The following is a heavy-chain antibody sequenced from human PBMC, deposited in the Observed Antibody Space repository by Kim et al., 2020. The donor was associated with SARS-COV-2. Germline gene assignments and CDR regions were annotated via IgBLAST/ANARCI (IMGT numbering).Heavy chain of an antibody. V-gene: IGHV3-66*04. CDR2: IYSGGST. CDR3: ASHRWRSSWSLTYYYYGMDV. CDR1: GFTVSSNY. D-gene: IGHD6-13*01. Sequence: GGSLRLSCAASGFTVSSNYMSWVRQAPVKGLEWVSVIYSGGSTYYADSVKGRFTISRDNSKNTLYLQMNSLRAEDTAVYYCASHRWRSSWSLTYYYYGMDVWGQETTVTVSS. J-gene: IGHJ6*02.